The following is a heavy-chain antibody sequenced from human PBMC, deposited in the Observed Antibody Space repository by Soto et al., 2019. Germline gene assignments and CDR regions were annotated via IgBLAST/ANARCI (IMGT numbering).Heavy chain of an antibody. D-gene: IGHD6-6*01. Sequence: PGGSLSLSCAASGFSFSSYGMHWVRQAPGRGLEWVTVISNDGNRKYYGESVKGRFSVSRDNDKDTLYLQMNGLRPEDTGVYYCAKDRRQLSALDMWGQGTTVTVSS. CDR3: AKDRRQLSALDM. V-gene: IGHV3-30*18. J-gene: IGHJ3*02. CDR1: GFSFSSYG. CDR2: ISNDGNRK.